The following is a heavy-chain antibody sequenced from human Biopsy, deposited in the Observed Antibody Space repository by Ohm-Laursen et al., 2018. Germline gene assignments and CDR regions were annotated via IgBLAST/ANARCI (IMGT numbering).Heavy chain of an antibody. D-gene: IGHD3-22*01. Sequence: TLSLTCTVSGGSISSYHWTWIRQPPGKGLEWLGYVYYTGTTNYNPSLESRATMSLDSSKNLFSLRLTSVTAADTAVYYCARDYDTSGYYYVSWGQGTLVTVSS. CDR2: VYYTGTT. V-gene: IGHV4-59*08. CDR1: GGSISSYH. CDR3: ARDYDTSGYYYVS. J-gene: IGHJ5*02.